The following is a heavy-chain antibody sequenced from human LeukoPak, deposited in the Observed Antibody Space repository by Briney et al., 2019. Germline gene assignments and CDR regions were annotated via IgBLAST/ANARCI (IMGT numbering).Heavy chain of an antibody. CDR2: IYTSGST. Sequence: SETLSLTCTVSGGSISSYYWSWIRQPAGKGLEWIGRIYTSGSTYYNPSLKSRVTMSVDTSKNQFSLKLSSVTAADTAVYYCAREGIAVAGTWDLGVVRFDYWGQGTLVTVSS. CDR1: GGSISSYY. V-gene: IGHV4-4*07. CDR3: AREGIAVAGTWDLGVVRFDY. D-gene: IGHD6-19*01. J-gene: IGHJ4*02.